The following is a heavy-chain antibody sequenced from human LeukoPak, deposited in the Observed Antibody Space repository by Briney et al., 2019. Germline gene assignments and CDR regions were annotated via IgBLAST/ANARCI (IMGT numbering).Heavy chain of an antibody. D-gene: IGHD4-17*01. Sequence: GGSLRLSCAASGFTFSSYWMHWVRQAPGKGLVWVSRINSDGSSTSYADSVKGRFTTSRDNAKNTLYLQMNSLRAEDTAVYYCARDGDYEGYFDYWGQGTLVTVSS. CDR1: GFTFSSYW. CDR3: ARDGDYEGYFDY. V-gene: IGHV3-74*01. CDR2: INSDGSST. J-gene: IGHJ4*02.